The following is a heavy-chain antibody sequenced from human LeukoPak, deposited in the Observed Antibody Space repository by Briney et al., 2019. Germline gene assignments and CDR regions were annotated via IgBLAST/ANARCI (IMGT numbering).Heavy chain of an antibody. D-gene: IGHD3-22*01. CDR2: INSDGINT. CDR3: ARDLGQYYDTSDNWFDP. V-gene: IGHV3-74*01. J-gene: IGHJ5*02. Sequence: GGSLRLTCAASGFTFSNYWMYWVRQAPEKGLVWVSRINSDGINTSYADSVKGRFTISRDNAKNTLNLQMNSLRAEDTAVYYCARDLGQYYDTSDNWFDPWGQGTLVTVSS. CDR1: GFTFSNYW.